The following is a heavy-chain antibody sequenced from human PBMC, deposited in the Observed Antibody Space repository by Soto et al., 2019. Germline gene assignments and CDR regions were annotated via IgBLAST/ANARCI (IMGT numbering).Heavy chain of an antibody. CDR3: TTVAYGEYVSDY. D-gene: IGHD4-17*01. CDR1: GLALTKAW. CDR2: IRSKIDGGTT. Sequence: GGSLRLACGAGGLALTKAWMSWVSKAPGKALEWVGRIRSKIDGGTTDYAAPVKGRFTISRDDSKNTLYLQMNSLKTEDTAVYYCTTVAYGEYVSDYWGRGTLVTVSS. J-gene: IGHJ4*02. V-gene: IGHV3-15*01.